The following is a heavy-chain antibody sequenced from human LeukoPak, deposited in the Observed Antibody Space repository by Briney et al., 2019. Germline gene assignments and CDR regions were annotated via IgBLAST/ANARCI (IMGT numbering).Heavy chain of an antibody. V-gene: IGHV3-21*04. CDR3: AKAGKVGYYYYYMDV. CDR2: ISSSSSYI. J-gene: IGHJ6*03. Sequence: GGSLRLSCAASGFTFSSYSMNWVRQAPGKGLEWVSSISSSSSYIYYADSVKGRFTISRDNAKNSLYLQMNSLRAEDMALYYCAKAGKVGYYYYYMDVWGKGTTVTVSS. CDR1: GFTFSSYS. D-gene: IGHD1-26*01.